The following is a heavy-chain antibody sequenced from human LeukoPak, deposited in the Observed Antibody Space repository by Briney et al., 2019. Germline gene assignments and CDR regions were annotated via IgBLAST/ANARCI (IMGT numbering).Heavy chain of an antibody. CDR3: ARDRYDRSGDYDY. Sequence: GGSLRLSCAASGFTLSSYSMNWVRQAPGKGLEWVSSISSSSSYIHYTDSVKGRFTISRDNTKNSLYLQMNSLRDEDTGVYYCARDRYDRSGDYDYWGQGTIVTVSS. CDR1: GFTLSSYS. V-gene: IGHV3-21*01. D-gene: IGHD3-22*01. J-gene: IGHJ4*02. CDR2: ISSSSSYI.